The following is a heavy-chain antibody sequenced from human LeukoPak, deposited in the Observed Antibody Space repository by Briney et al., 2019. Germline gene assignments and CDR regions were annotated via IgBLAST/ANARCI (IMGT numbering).Heavy chain of an antibody. Sequence: GGSLRLSCAASGYALSSHWTTWVRQAPGRGPEWVANVNRDGSETYYLDSVKGRFTISKDNAKNSLYLQTNSLRAEDTALYHCARNNGMDVWGQGTTVIVSS. CDR1: GYALSSHW. CDR2: VNRDGSET. J-gene: IGHJ6*02. V-gene: IGHV3-7*03. CDR3: ARNNGMDV.